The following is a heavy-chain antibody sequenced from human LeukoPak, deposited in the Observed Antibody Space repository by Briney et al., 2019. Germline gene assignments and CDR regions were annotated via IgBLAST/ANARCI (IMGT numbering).Heavy chain of an antibody. CDR1: GFTFSSYW. Sequence: GGSLRLSCAASGFTFSSYWMSWVRQAPGKGLEWVANIKQDGSEKYYVGSVKGRFTISRDNAKNSLYLQMNSLRAEDTAVYYCARGGGSSSLYYFDYWGQGTLVTVSS. V-gene: IGHV3-7*01. CDR2: IKQDGSEK. J-gene: IGHJ4*02. CDR3: ARGGGSSSLYYFDY. D-gene: IGHD6-13*01.